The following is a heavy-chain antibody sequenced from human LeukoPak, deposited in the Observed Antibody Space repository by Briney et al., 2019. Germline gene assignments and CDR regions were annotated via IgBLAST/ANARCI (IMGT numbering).Heavy chain of an antibody. V-gene: IGHV4-30-2*01. Sequence: SETLSLTCTVSGGSISSGGYYWSWIRQPPGKGLEWIGYIYHSGSTYYNPSLKSRVTISVDRSKNQFSLKLSSVTAADTAVYHCARERITGGLVDYWGQGTLVTVSS. D-gene: IGHD2-8*02. CDR1: GGSISSGGYY. CDR2: IYHSGST. CDR3: ARERITGGLVDY. J-gene: IGHJ4*02.